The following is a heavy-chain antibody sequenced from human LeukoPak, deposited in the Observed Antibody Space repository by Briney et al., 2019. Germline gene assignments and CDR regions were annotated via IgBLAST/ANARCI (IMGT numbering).Heavy chain of an antibody. CDR3: ARRGIAAGHAFDI. CDR1: GGSISSSSYY. CDR2: ISYVGGT. Sequence: SETLSLTCTVSGGSISSSSYYWDWIRQPPGKGLQWIGSISYVGGTYYNPSLKSRVTISVDTPKNQFSLRLSSVTAADTAVYYCARRGIAAGHAFDIWGQGTMVTVSS. V-gene: IGHV4-39*01. J-gene: IGHJ3*02. D-gene: IGHD6-13*01.